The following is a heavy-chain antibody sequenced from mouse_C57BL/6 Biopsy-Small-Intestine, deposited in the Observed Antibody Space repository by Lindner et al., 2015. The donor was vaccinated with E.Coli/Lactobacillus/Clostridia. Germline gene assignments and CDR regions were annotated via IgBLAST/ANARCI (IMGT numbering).Heavy chain of an antibody. D-gene: IGHD2-13*01. Sequence: SVKVSCKASGYTFVNFGITWVRQAPGQGLEWMGWISPNNGNTKYEQRFQGRVTMTTDTSTTTAYMELRSLRSDDTAVYYCARSHDSGDYGMAYWGQGTLVPVSS. J-gene: IGHJ4*01. CDR3: ARSHDSGDYGMAY. CDR1: GYTFVNFG. V-gene: IGHV1-72*04. CDR2: ISPNNGNT.